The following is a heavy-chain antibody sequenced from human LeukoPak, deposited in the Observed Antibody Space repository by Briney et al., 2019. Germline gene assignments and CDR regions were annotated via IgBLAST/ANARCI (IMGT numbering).Heavy chain of an antibody. CDR3: ARRQLIMRRDAFDM. CDR1: GYTFTSYD. Sequence: GASVKVSCKASGYTFTSYDINWVRQATGQGLEWMGWMNPNSGNTVYAQKFQGRVTMTRNTSINTAYMELSSLRSDDTAVYHCARRQLIMRRDAFDMWGQGTMVTVSS. V-gene: IGHV1-8*01. D-gene: IGHD2-8*01. CDR2: MNPNSGNT. J-gene: IGHJ3*02.